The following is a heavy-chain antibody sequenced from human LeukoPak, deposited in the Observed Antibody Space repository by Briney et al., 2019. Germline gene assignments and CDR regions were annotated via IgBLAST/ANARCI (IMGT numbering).Heavy chain of an antibody. Sequence: ASVKVSCKASGYTFTSSDIIWLRQAAGQGVEWMGWMNPNSGNTGYTQKFQGRITMTRNTSISTAYMELSGLRSEDTAVFYCARGTERSRYFDYWGQGTLVTVSS. J-gene: IGHJ4*02. CDR3: ARGTERSRYFDY. D-gene: IGHD6-6*01. V-gene: IGHV1-8*01. CDR1: GYTFTSSD. CDR2: MNPNSGNT.